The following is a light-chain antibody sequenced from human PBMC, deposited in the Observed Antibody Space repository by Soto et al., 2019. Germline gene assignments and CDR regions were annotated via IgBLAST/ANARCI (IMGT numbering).Light chain of an antibody. V-gene: IGLV2-8*01. Sequence: QSALTQPASVSGSPGQSITISCTGTSSDVGGHKYVSWYQQHPDKAPKLMISEVSKRPSGVPDRFSGSKSGNTASLTVSGLQAEDEADYYCSSYAGSNNFVFGTGTKVTVL. CDR3: SSYAGSNNFV. CDR1: SSDVGGHKY. CDR2: EVS. J-gene: IGLJ1*01.